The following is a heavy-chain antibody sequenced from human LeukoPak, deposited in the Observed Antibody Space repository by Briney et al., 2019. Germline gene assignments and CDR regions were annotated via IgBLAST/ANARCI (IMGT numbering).Heavy chain of an antibody. CDR1: GYSFTSYW. CDR2: IYPGDSDT. V-gene: IGHV5-51*01. J-gene: IGHJ4*02. D-gene: IGHD5-18*01. Sequence: GESLKISCKGSGYSFTSYWIGWVRQMPGKGLEWMGIIYPGDSDTRYSPSFQGQVTISADKSISTAYLQCSSLKASDTAMYYCARLSRYSYGFKDYWGQGTLVTASS. CDR3: ARLSRYSYGFKDY.